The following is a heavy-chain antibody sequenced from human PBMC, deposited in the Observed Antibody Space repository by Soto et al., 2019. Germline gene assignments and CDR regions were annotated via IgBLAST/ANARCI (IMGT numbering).Heavy chain of an antibody. J-gene: IGHJ6*02. CDR2: ISYDGSNK. V-gene: IGHV3-30*18. Sequence: PGGSLRLSCAASGFTFSSYGMHWVRQAPGKGLEWVAVISYDGSNKYYADSVKGRFTISRDNSKNTLYLQMNSLRAEDTAVYYCAKDLSDIVLVPAAIGVLAFTYYYGMDVWGQGTTVTVSS. CDR1: GFTFSSYG. CDR3: AKDLSDIVLVPAAIGVLAFTYYYGMDV. D-gene: IGHD2-2*02.